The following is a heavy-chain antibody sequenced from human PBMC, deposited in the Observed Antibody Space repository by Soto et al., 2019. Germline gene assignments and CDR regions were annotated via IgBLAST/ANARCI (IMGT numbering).Heavy chain of an antibody. D-gene: IGHD1-26*01. V-gene: IGHV3-48*02. J-gene: IGHJ6*02. CDR3: AREEPSHYYYGMDV. CDR1: GFTFSSYS. Sequence: HPGGSLRLSCAASGFTFSSYSMNWVRQAPGKGLEWVSYISSSSSTIYYADSVKGRFTISRDNAKNSLYLQMNSLRDEDTAVYYCAREEPSHYYYGMDVWGQGTTVTVSS. CDR2: ISSSSSTI.